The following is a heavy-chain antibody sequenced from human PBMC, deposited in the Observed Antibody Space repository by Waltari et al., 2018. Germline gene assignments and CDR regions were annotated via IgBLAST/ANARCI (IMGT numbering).Heavy chain of an antibody. Sequence: QVQLHESGPGLVNPSRTLSLTCAVSGGSISSSNWWSWVRHPPGKGLEGIGEIYHSGSTNYNPSLKRRVTISVDKSKNQFSLKLSSVTAADTAVYYCARAPHESYYGIDYWGQGTLVTVSS. CDR1: GGSISSSNW. CDR3: ARAPHESYYGIDY. CDR2: IYHSGST. V-gene: IGHV4-4*02. J-gene: IGHJ4*02. D-gene: IGHD1-26*01.